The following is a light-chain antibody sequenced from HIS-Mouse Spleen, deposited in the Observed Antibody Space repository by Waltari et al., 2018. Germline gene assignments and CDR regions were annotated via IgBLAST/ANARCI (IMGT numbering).Light chain of an antibody. Sequence: DIVMTQSPLSLPVTPGEPASTSCRSSQSLLQSNGYNYLYWYLQKPGQSPQLLIYLGSNRASGVPDRFSGSGSGTDFTLKISRVEAEDVGVYYCMQALQTPFTFGPGTKVDIK. CDR3: MQALQTPFT. CDR1: QSLLQSNGYNY. J-gene: IGKJ3*01. V-gene: IGKV2-28*01. CDR2: LGS.